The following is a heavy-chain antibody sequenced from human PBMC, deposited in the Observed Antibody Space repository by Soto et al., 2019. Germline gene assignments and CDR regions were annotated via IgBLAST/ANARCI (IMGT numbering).Heavy chain of an antibody. CDR1: GGSFSGYY. D-gene: IGHD3-10*01. CDR2: INHSGST. Sequence: PSETLSLTCAVYGGSFSGYYWSWIRQPPGKGLEWIGEINHSGSTNYNPSLKSRVTISVDTSKNQFSLKLSSVTAADTAVYYCARGSRRGYYGSGFMDVWGQGTTVTVSS. V-gene: IGHV4-34*01. CDR3: ARGSRRGYYGSGFMDV. J-gene: IGHJ6*02.